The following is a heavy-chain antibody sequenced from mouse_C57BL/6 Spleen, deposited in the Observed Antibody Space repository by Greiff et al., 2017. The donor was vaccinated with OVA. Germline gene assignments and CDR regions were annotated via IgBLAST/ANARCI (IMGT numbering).Heavy chain of an antibody. CDR3: ARDSNLYYYAMDY. CDR2: INPSNGGT. J-gene: IGHJ4*01. Sequence: QVQLQQSGTELVKPGASVKLSCKASGYTFTSYWMHWVKQRPGQGLEWIGNINPSNGGTNYNEKFKSKATLTVDKSSSTAYMQLSSLTSEDSAVYYCARDSNLYYYAMDYWGQGTSVTVSS. D-gene: IGHD2-5*01. V-gene: IGHV1-53*01. CDR1: GYTFTSYW.